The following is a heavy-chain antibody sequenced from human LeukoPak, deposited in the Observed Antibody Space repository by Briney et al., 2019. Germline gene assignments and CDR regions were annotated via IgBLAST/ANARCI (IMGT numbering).Heavy chain of an antibody. J-gene: IGHJ4*02. CDR2: IWYDGSNK. V-gene: IGHV3-33*01. D-gene: IGHD5-12*01. CDR3: ARPGGGYDSEAYFDY. Sequence: GGSLRLSCAASGFTFSSYGMHWVRQAPGKGLEWVAVIWYDGSNKYYADSVKGRFTISRDNSKNTLYLQMNSLRAEDTAVYYCARPGGGYDSEAYFDYWGQGTLVTVSS. CDR1: GFTFSSYG.